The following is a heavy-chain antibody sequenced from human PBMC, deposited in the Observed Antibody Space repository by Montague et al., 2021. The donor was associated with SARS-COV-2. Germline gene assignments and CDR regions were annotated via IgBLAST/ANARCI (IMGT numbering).Heavy chain of an antibody. CDR2: VNNSGTS. J-gene: IGHJ4*02. Sequence: SETLSLTCAVYGGSFSGSYWCWICRPPPKGLEWIWKVNNSGTSSYNPYLKSRVTISVDTYKYQFSLKLSSVSAADTDVYYCVTGECSSGGCCDDYWGQGTLVTVSS. V-gene: IGHV4-34*01. D-gene: IGHD2-2*01. CDR3: VTGECSSGGCCDDY. CDR1: GGSFSGSY.